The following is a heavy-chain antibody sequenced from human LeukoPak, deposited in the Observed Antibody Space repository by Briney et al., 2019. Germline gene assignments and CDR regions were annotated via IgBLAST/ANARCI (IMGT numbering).Heavy chain of an antibody. CDR2: INHSGST. CDR1: GGSFSGYY. D-gene: IGHD3-22*01. V-gene: IGHV4-34*01. J-gene: IGHJ4*02. CDR3: ASSGYDRFYYFEY. Sequence: SETLSLTCAVYGGSFSGYYWSWIRQPPGKGLEWIGEINHSGSTNYNPSLKSRVTISVDTSKNQFSLKLSSVTAADTAVYYCASSGYDRFYYFEYWGQGTLVTVSS.